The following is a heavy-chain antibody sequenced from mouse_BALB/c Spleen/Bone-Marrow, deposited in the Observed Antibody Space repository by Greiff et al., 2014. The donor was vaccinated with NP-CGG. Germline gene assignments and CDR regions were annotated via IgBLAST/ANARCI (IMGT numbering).Heavy chain of an antibody. CDR1: GFDFSGYW. Sequence: EVQLVESGGGLVQPGGSLKLSCAASGFDFSGYWMSWVRQAPGKGLEWIGEINPDSSTTNYTPSLKDKFIISRDNAKNTLYLQMSNVRSEDTALYYCARNDGYSFAYWGQGTLVTVSA. CDR2: INPDSSTT. D-gene: IGHD2-3*01. V-gene: IGHV4-1*02. J-gene: IGHJ3*01. CDR3: ARNDGYSFAY.